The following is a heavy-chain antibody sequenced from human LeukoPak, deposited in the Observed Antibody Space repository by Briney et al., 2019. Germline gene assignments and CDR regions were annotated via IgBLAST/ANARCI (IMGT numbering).Heavy chain of an antibody. CDR1: GGSISSYF. J-gene: IGHJ4*02. D-gene: IGHD5-18*01. Sequence: SETLSLTCSVSGGSISSYFWSWIRQAPGKGLEWVGYALYTGSTEYNPALKSRVTISLDTSNNQISLRLSSVTAADTAVYYCARDNGYSYGIDYWGQGRLVTVSS. CDR3: ARDNGYSYGIDY. CDR2: ALYTGST. V-gene: IGHV4-59*01.